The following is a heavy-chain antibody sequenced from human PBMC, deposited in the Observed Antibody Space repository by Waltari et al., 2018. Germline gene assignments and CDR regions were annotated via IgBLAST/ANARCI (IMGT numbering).Heavy chain of an antibody. CDR2: SNHSGST. CDR3: ARRPSLGKYYYYYYGMDV. Sequence: QVQLQPWGAGLLTPSETLSLTCAVYGGSFSGYYWSWIRQPPGKGLEWIGESNHSGSTDYNPSLKRRVTISVDTSKNQVSLKLSSVTAADTAVYYCARRPSLGKYYYYYYGMDVWGQGTTVTVSS. J-gene: IGHJ6*02. CDR1: GGSFSGYY. D-gene: IGHD3-10*01. V-gene: IGHV4-34*01.